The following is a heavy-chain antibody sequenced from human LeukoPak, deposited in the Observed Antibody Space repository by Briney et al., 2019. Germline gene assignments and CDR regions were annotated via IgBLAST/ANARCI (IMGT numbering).Heavy chain of an antibody. CDR3: ARDITYGIDY. V-gene: IGHV4-59*01. CDR2: IYYSGST. J-gene: IGHJ4*02. Sequence: PSETLSLTCTVSGGSISSYYWSWIQQPPGKGLEWIGYIYYSGSTNYNPSLKRRVTISVDTSKNQFSLKLSSVTAADTAVYYCARDITYGIDYWGQGTLVTVSS. D-gene: IGHD1-14*01. CDR1: GGSISSYY.